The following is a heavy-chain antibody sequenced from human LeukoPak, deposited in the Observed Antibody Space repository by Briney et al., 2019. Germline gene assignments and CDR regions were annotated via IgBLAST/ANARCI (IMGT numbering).Heavy chain of an antibody. CDR1: GFTFSSSW. D-gene: IGHD5-18*01. J-gene: IGHJ5*02. Sequence: GGSLRLSCAASGFTFSSSWMAWVRQAPGKGLEWLANIKEDGTTKNYIDSVKGRFTISRDIAKNSLYLQMNSLRAGDTPVYFCARDGSYSCLDLWGERILV. V-gene: IGHV3-7*04. CDR2: IKEDGTTK. CDR3: ARDGSYSCLDL.